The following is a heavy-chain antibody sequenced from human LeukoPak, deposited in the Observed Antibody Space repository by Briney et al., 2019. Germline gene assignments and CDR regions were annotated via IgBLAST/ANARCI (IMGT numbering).Heavy chain of an antibody. Sequence: PSETLSLTCTVSGGSITSGGYYWTWIRQHPGKGLEWIGHIFYSGTTSYNPSLKSRVSISVDTSKNQFSLKLSSVTAADTAVYYCATISGDTCYPCFDFWGQGTLVTVSS. CDR3: ATISGDTCYPCFDF. V-gene: IGHV4-31*03. CDR2: IFYSGTT. J-gene: IGHJ4*01. D-gene: IGHD2-15*01. CDR1: GGSITSGGYY.